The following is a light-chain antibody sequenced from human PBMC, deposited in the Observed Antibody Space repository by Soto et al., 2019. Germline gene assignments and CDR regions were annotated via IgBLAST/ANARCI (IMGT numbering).Light chain of an antibody. J-gene: IGLJ2*01. V-gene: IGLV2-14*03. CDR1: SSDVGGYNY. CDR2: DVS. Sequence: QSVLTQPASVSGSPGQSITISCTGTSSDVGGYNYVSWYQQHPGKAPKLMIYDVSNRPSGVSNRFSGSKSGNTASLNVSGLQAEDEADYYCSSYTSSSTRVLGGGTKLTVL. CDR3: SSYTSSSTRV.